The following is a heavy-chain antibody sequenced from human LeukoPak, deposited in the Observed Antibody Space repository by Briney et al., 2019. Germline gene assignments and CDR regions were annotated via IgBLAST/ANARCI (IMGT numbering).Heavy chain of an antibody. CDR2: ITHTGST. J-gene: IGHJ5*02. CDR3: ARDSGTTGEVKFDP. CDR1: GESFSNYY. D-gene: IGHD3-10*01. V-gene: IGHV4-34*01. Sequence: PSETLSLTCAVFGESFSNYYWTYIRQPPGKGLEWIGEITHTGSTNYNPSLKSRVTMSVDTSKNQFSLRLISVTAADTAVYYCARDSGTTGEVKFDPWGQGPLVTVSS.